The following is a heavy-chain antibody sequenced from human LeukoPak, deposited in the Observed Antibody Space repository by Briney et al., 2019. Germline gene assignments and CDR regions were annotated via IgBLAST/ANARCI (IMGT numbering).Heavy chain of an antibody. D-gene: IGHD4/OR15-4a*01. CDR2: TYSGTI. CDR1: GFTVSSNS. Sequence: GGSLRLSCTVSGFTVSSNSMSWVRQAPGKGLEWVSFTYSGTIHYSDSVKGRFTISRDNSKNTLYLQMNNLRAEDTAVYYCARRAGAYSHPYDYWGQGTLVTVSS. CDR3: ARRAGAYSHPYDY. V-gene: IGHV3-53*01. J-gene: IGHJ4*02.